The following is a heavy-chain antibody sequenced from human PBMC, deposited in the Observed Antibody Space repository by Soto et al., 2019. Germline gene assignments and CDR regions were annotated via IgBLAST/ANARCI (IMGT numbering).Heavy chain of an antibody. CDR2: FSLSGTT. J-gene: IGHJ4*02. V-gene: IGHV4-4*07. D-gene: IGHD2-8*02. CDR1: GASITGSSY. Sequence: PSETLSLTCTVSGASITGSSYWSWIRQPAGKGLEWIGHFSLSGTTNYNPSPRSRVTMSADVSKNQFSLRLTSVTAADTALYYCARGMTPPGAPAWYYFDSWGQGTLVTVSS. CDR3: ARGMTPPGAPAWYYFDS.